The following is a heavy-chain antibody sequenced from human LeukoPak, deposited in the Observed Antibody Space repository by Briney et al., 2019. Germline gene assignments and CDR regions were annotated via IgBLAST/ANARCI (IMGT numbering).Heavy chain of an antibody. Sequence: GGSLRLSCAASGFTFSSYSMNWVRQAPGKGLEWVSYISSSSSTIYYADSVKGRFTISRDNAKNSLYLQMNSLRAEDTAVYYCARGEGYYDFWSGYSVSAFDIWGQGTMVTVSS. J-gene: IGHJ3*02. CDR2: ISSSSSTI. CDR1: GFTFSSYS. V-gene: IGHV3-48*01. CDR3: ARGEGYYDFWSGYSVSAFDI. D-gene: IGHD3-3*01.